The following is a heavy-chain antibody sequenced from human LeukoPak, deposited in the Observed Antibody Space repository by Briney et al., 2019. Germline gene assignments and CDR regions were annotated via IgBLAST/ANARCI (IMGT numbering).Heavy chain of an antibody. Sequence: SVKVSCKASGGTFSSYAISWVRQAPGQGLEWMGGIIPIFGTANYAQKFQGRVTITTDESTSTAYMELSSLRSDDTVVYYCARAPLRYFDWLLYRGGTRYYFDYWGQGTLVTVSS. V-gene: IGHV1-69*05. CDR2: IIPIFGTA. J-gene: IGHJ4*02. CDR1: GGTFSSYA. D-gene: IGHD3-9*01. CDR3: ARAPLRYFDWLLYRGGTRYYFDY.